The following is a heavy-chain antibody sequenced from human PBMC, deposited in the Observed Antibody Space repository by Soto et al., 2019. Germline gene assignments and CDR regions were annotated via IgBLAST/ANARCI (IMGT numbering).Heavy chain of an antibody. J-gene: IGHJ5*02. Sequence: GGSLRLSCAASGFTFSSYAMHWVRQAPGKGLEWVAVISYDGSNKYYADSVKGRFTISRDNSKNTLYLQMNSLRAEDTAVYYCARAIYCSSTSCHNWFDPWGQGTLVTVSS. D-gene: IGHD2-2*01. V-gene: IGHV3-30-3*01. CDR3: ARAIYCSSTSCHNWFDP. CDR1: GFTFSSYA. CDR2: ISYDGSNK.